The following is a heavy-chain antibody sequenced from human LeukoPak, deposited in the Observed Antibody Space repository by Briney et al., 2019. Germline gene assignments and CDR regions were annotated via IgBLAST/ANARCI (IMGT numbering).Heavy chain of an antibody. CDR1: GFTFNNYW. J-gene: IGHJ5*02. Sequence: PGGSLRLSCATSGFTFNNYWMSWVRQAPGKGLEWVSAISGSGGSTYYADSVKGRFTISRDNSKNTLYLQMNSLRAEDTAVYYCAKGQSFPHFDWLSWFDPWGQGTLVTVSS. CDR2: ISGSGGST. CDR3: AKGQSFPHFDWLSWFDP. D-gene: IGHD3-9*01. V-gene: IGHV3-23*01.